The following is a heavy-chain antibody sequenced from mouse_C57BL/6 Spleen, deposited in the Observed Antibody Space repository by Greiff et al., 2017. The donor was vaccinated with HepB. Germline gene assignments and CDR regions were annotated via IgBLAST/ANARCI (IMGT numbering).Heavy chain of an antibody. CDR3: ARYDYDGFAY. J-gene: IGHJ3*01. Sequence: EVMLVESGGGLVQPGGSLKLSCAASGFTFSDYGMAWVRQAPRKGPEWVAFISNLAYSIYYADTVTGRFTISIENAKNTLYLEMSSLRSEDTAMYYCARYDYDGFAYWGQGTLVTVSA. CDR1: GFTFSDYG. D-gene: IGHD2-4*01. CDR2: ISNLAYSI. V-gene: IGHV5-15*01.